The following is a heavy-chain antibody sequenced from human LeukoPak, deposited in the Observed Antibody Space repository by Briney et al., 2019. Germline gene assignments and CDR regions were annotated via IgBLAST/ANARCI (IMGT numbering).Heavy chain of an antibody. Sequence: GASVKVSCKASGYTFTSYGISWVRQAPGQGLEWMGWISAYNGNTNYAQKLQGRVTMTKDTSTSTAYMELRSLRSDDTAVYYCARDRATTVTTWAEIDYWGQGTLVTVSS. CDR3: ARDRATTVTTWAEIDY. J-gene: IGHJ4*02. D-gene: IGHD4-17*01. CDR2: ISAYNGNT. CDR1: GYTFTSYG. V-gene: IGHV1-18*01.